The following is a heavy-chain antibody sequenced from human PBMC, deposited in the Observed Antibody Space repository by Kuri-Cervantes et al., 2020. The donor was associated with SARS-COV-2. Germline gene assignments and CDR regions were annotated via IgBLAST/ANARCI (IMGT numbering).Heavy chain of an antibody. J-gene: IGHJ6*03. V-gene: IGHV4-59*01. D-gene: IGHD2-8*01. CDR1: GGSIRTYY. Sequence: GSLRLSCTLSGGSIRTYYWGWIRQPPGKGLEWIGYIYYSGSTNYNPPLKSRVTVSVDTSKNQFFLKLSSVTAADTAVYYCARLGKNCTNGICNTYHYYYMDVWGKGTTVTVSS. CDR2: IYYSGST. CDR3: ARLGKNCTNGICNTYHYYYMDV.